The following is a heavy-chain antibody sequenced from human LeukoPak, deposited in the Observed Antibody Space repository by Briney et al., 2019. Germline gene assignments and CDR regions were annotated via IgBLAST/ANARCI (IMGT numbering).Heavy chain of an antibody. D-gene: IGHD1/OR15-1a*01. J-gene: IGHJ4*02. V-gene: IGHV4-34*01. CDR1: GGSFSGYY. CDR2: INHSGST. CDR3: ARGSDLRTTGQTYYFNY. Sequence: SETLSRTCAVYGGSFSGYYWSWIRQPPGKGLEWIGEINHSGSTNYNPSLKSRVTISVDTSKNQFSLKLSSVTAADTAVYYCARGSDLRTTGQTYYFNYWGQGTLVTVSS.